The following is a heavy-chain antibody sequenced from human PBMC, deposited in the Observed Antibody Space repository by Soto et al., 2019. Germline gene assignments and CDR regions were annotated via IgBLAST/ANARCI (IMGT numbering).Heavy chain of an antibody. CDR3: AVGGDTTKVDF. CDR1: GGSLSSAGSR. D-gene: IGHD3-16*01. V-gene: IGHV4-31*03. Sequence: VQLQESGPGLVKPSQTLSSTCSISGGSLSSAGSRWSWIRQIPGEGLEWIGFMYNSGSTSYNPSLKSRVSISVDMSTNQCSLELRSVAAADTAVYYCAVGGDTTKVDFWGQGTLGTVSS. J-gene: IGHJ4*02. CDR2: MYNSGST.